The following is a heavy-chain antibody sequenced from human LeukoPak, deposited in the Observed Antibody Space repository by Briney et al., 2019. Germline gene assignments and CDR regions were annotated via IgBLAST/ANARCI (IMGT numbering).Heavy chain of an antibody. Sequence: GRSLRLSCAASGFTFSSYGMHWVRQAPGKGLEWVAVIWYDGSNKYYADSVKGRFTISRDNSKNTLYLQMNSLRAEDTAVYYCARGGATGDVFDYRGQGTLVTVSS. V-gene: IGHV3-33*01. CDR1: GFTFSSYG. CDR2: IWYDGSNK. J-gene: IGHJ4*02. D-gene: IGHD3-10*01. CDR3: ARGGATGDVFDY.